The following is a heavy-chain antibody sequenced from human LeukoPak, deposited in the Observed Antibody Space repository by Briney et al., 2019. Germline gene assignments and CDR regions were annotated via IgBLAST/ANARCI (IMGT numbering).Heavy chain of an antibody. CDR2: ISGSGGST. J-gene: IGHJ4*02. CDR1: GFTFSSYA. D-gene: IGHD2-15*01. Sequence: GGSLRLSCAASGFTFSSYAMSWVRQAPGKGLEWVSAISGSGGSTYYADSVKGRFTISRDNSKNTLYLQMNSLRAEDTAVYYCASGYCSGGSCYLGYWGQGTLVTVS. V-gene: IGHV3-23*01. CDR3: ASGYCSGGSCYLGY.